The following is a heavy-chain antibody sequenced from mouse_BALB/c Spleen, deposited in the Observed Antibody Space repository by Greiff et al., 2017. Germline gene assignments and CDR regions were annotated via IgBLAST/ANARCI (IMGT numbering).Heavy chain of an antibody. D-gene: IGHD2-3*01. Sequence: VQLQQSGAELAKPGASVKMSCKASGYTFTSYWMHWVKQRPGQGLEWIGYINPSTGYTEYNQKFKDKATLTADKSSSTAYMQLSSLTSEDSAVCYCARDDGYRWYFDVWGAGTTVTVSS. J-gene: IGHJ1*01. CDR3: ARDDGYRWYFDV. V-gene: IGHV1-7*01. CDR2: INPSTGYT. CDR1: GYTFTSYW.